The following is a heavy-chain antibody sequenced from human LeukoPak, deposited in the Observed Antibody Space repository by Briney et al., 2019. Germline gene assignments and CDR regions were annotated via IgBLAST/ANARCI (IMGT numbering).Heavy chain of an antibody. V-gene: IGHV3-23*01. CDR3: AKVGGGRIAAAGSHY. Sequence: GGSLRLSCAASGFTFSGYAMTWVRQAPGKGLEWVSGVGGSDGSTFYADSVTGRFTISRDNSKNTLYLQMNSLRVEDTAVYYCAKVGGGRIAAAGSHYWGQGTLVTVSS. CDR1: GFTFSGYA. CDR2: VGGSDGST. D-gene: IGHD6-13*01. J-gene: IGHJ4*02.